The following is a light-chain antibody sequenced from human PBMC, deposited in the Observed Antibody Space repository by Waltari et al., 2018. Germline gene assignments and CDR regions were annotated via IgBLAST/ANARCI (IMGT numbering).Light chain of an antibody. V-gene: IGLV2-14*03. CDR1: ATDIGGYDY. Sequence: QSALTQPASVFGSLGQSVTISCTGTATDIGGYDYVSWYQQHSGKAPKLLIFAVSHRPSEMSARFSASKSGNTASLSISGLQTEDEADYHCTSYTSKNTFIFGGGTRLTVL. CDR3: TSYTSKNTFI. J-gene: IGLJ2*01. CDR2: AVS.